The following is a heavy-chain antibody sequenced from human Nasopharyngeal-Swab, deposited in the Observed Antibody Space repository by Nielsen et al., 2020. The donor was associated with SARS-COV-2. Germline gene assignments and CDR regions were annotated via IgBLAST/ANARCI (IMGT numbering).Heavy chain of an antibody. V-gene: IGHV3-74*03. Sequence: GESLKISCGSSGFRLSDYWMHWVRQVPGKGLEWVARVNEDGTTITYADSVKGRFTISRDYVKNTLFLRMRSLRDDDTAVYYCTRDLSGPVDLWGLGILVTVSS. D-gene: IGHD1-26*01. CDR2: VNEDGTTI. J-gene: IGHJ4*01. CDR3: TRDLSGPVDL. CDR1: GFRLSDYW.